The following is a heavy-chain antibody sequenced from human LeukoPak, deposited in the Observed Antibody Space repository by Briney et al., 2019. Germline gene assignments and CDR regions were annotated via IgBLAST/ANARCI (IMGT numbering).Heavy chain of an antibody. CDR3: ARGRGYYDSRGFDY. D-gene: IGHD3-22*01. CDR2: INHSGST. J-gene: IGHJ4*02. V-gene: IGHV4-34*01. CDR1: GGSFSGYY. Sequence: SETLSLTGAVYGGSFSGYYWSWIRQPPGKGLEWIGEINHSGSTNYNPSPKSRVTISVDTSKNQFSLKLSSVTAADTAVYYCARGRGYYDSRGFDYWGQGTLVTVSS.